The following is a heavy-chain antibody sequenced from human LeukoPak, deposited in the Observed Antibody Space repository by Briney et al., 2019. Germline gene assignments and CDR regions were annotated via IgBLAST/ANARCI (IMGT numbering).Heavy chain of an antibody. CDR3: ARYSGSYYYGMDV. CDR2: ISSSSSYI. Sequence: GGSLRLSCAASGFTFSSYSMNRVRQAPGKGLEWVSSISSSSSYIYYADSVKGRFTISGDNSKNTLYLQMNSLRAEDTAVYYCARYSGSYYYGMDVWGQGTTVTVSS. V-gene: IGHV3-21*04. J-gene: IGHJ6*02. D-gene: IGHD1-26*01. CDR1: GFTFSSYS.